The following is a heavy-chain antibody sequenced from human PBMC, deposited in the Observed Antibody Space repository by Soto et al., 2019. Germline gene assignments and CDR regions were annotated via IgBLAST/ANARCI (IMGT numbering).Heavy chain of an antibody. Sequence: WWSLRLSCAASGFTFTNHNMNWFRQAPGKGLEWVSSISSSSSFRNYADSVKGRFSISRDNDKNLVYLQMDSLRAEDTAVYYCARDPPLSVLVVVATDDFWGQGTLVTVSS. CDR1: GFTFTNHN. J-gene: IGHJ4*02. V-gene: IGHV3-21*01. CDR2: ISSSSSFR. CDR3: ARDPPLSVLVVVATDDF. D-gene: IGHD2-21*01.